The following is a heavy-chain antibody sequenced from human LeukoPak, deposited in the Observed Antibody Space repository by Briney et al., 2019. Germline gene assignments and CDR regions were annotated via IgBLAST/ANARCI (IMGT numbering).Heavy chain of an antibody. CDR1: GFTFSSYG. CDR3: ARVRSRAAAGIDY. D-gene: IGHD6-13*01. Sequence: PGGSLRLSCAASGFTFSSYGMHWVRQAPGKGLEWVAVIWYDGSNKYYADSVKGRFTISRDNSKNTLYLQMNSLRAEDTAVYYCARVRSRAAAGIDYWGQGTLVTDSS. CDR2: IWYDGSNK. V-gene: IGHV3-33*01. J-gene: IGHJ4*02.